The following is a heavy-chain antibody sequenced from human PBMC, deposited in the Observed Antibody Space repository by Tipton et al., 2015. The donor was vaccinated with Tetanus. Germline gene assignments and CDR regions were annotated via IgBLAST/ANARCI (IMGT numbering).Heavy chain of an antibody. CDR1: GGSISGSSFY. D-gene: IGHD6-19*01. CDR3: AKLIRQWLAPDLNN. J-gene: IGHJ4*02. CDR2: IYHSGNT. V-gene: IGHV4-39*01. Sequence: GLVKPSETLSLTCTVSGGSISGSSFYWGWIRQPPGKGLEWIGSIYHSGNTYYNSSLKSRVTISVDTSKNQISLTLSSVTAADTAVYYCAKLIRQWLAPDLNNWGQGTLVTVSS.